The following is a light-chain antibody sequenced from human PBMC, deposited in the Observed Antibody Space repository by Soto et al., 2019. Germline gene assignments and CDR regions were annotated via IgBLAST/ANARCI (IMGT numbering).Light chain of an antibody. CDR3: SSYTSSSLYA. J-gene: IGLJ1*01. V-gene: IGLV2-14*01. CDR1: SSDVGGYNY. Sequence: QSALTQPASVSGSPGQSITISCTGTSSDVGGYNYVSWSQQHPGKAPKLMIYDVSNRPSGVSNRFSGAKSGNTASLTISELQAEDEADYYCSSYTSSSLYAFGTGTKVTVL. CDR2: DVS.